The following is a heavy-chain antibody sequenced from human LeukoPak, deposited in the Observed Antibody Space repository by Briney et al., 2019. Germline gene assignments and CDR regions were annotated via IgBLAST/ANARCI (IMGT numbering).Heavy chain of an antibody. D-gene: IGHD1-1*01. V-gene: IGHV3-53*01. CDR1: GFTVSSTY. Sequence: PGGSLRLSCAASGFTVSSTYMSWVRQAPGKGLEWVSVIYSGGSTYYADSVKGRFTISRDNSKNTLYLQMNSLRAEDTAVYYCARDSNLERGKTYYYYYMDVWGKGTTVTVSS. J-gene: IGHJ6*03. CDR2: IYSGGST. CDR3: ARDSNLERGKTYYYYYMDV.